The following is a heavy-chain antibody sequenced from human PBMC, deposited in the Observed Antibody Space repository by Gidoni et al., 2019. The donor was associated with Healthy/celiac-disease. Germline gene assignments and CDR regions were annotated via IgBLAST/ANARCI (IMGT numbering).Heavy chain of an antibody. Sequence: EVQLVQSGAEVKKPGESLKISCKGSGYSFTSYWIGWVRQMPGKGLEWMGIIYPGDSDTRYSPSVQGQVTISPDKSISTASLQWSCLMASDTAMYYCARRGIYSYGFYDAFDIWGQGTMVTVSS. CDR1: GYSFTSYW. CDR2: IYPGDSDT. D-gene: IGHD5-18*01. J-gene: IGHJ3*02. CDR3: ARRGIYSYGFYDAFDI. V-gene: IGHV5-51*01.